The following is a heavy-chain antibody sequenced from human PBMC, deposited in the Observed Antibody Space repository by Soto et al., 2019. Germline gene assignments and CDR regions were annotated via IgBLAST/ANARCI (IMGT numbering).Heavy chain of an antibody. V-gene: IGHV1-69*06. J-gene: IGHJ3*02. Sequence: QVQLEQSGAEVKKPGSSVKVSCKASGGTLSDHGVAWLRQAPGQGLEWMGGTIPVFNTAKYAQKFQGRVTVIADKFTNITYMELSSLRSDDTAFYFCARGVYGSGNYYSGPSAFDIWGQGTMVIVSS. CDR1: GGTLSDHG. CDR3: ARGVYGSGNYYSGPSAFDI. CDR2: TIPVFNTA. D-gene: IGHD3-10*01.